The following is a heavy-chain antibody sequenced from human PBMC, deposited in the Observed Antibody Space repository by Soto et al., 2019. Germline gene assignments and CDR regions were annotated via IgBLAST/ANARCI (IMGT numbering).Heavy chain of an antibody. CDR1: GYTFTSYA. CDR3: ARDPRITIFGVTLLTDYGMDV. V-gene: IGHV1-3*01. J-gene: IGHJ6*02. Sequence: GASVKVSCKASGYTFTSYAMHWVRQAPGQRLEWMGWINAGNGNTKYSQKFQGRVTITRDTSASTAYMELSSLRSEDTAVYYCARDPRITIFGVTLLTDYGMDVWGQGTTVTVSS. D-gene: IGHD3-3*01. CDR2: INAGNGNT.